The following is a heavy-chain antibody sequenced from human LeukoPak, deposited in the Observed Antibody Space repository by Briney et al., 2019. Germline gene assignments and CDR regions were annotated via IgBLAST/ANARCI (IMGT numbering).Heavy chain of an antibody. CDR3: AKDMWGSRGGGIFDY. CDR1: GFTFSSYW. D-gene: IGHD3-16*01. Sequence: GGSLRLSCAASGFTFSSYWMNWARQAPGKGLEWVSGISWNSGSIGYADSVKGRFTISRDNAKNSLYLQMNSLRAEDTALYYCAKDMWGSRGGGIFDYWGQGTLVTVSS. CDR2: ISWNSGSI. J-gene: IGHJ4*02. V-gene: IGHV3-9*01.